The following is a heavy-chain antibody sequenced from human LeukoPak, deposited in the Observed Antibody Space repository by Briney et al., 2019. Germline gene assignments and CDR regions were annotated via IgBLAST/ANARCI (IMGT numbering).Heavy chain of an antibody. CDR1: GFTLGLYW. V-gene: IGHV3-7*01. Sequence: SGGSLRLSCAVSGFTLGLYWMTWVRQAPGKRLEWVANIKEDGGEINYLYSAKGRFTISRDNSKNTLYLQMNSLRAEDTAVYYCAKSRGSYWWIFDYWGQGTLVTVSS. J-gene: IGHJ4*02. CDR3: AKSRGSYWWIFDY. D-gene: IGHD1-26*01. CDR2: IKEDGGEI.